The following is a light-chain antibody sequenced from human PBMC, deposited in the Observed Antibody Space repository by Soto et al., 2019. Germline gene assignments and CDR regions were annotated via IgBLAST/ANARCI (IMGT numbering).Light chain of an antibody. J-gene: IGLJ1*01. CDR2: TNN. Sequence: QSVLTQPPSASGTPGQRLTISCSGSTSNMGSHTVNWYQYLPGTAPKLLIITNNQRPSGVPDRFSVYNSDTSASLVISGRQSEDEADYYCATWDDSLKAVFGTGTNVTVL. CDR3: ATWDDSLKAV. CDR1: TSNMGSHT. V-gene: IGLV1-44*01.